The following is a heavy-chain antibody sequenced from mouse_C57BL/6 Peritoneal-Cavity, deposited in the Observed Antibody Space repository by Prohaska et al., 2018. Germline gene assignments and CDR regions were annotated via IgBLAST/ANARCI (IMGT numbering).Heavy chain of an antibody. V-gene: IGHV1-19*01. J-gene: IGHJ4*01. D-gene: IGHD2-4*01. CDR1: GYTFTDYY. Sequence: KPGASVKMSCKASGYTFTDYYMNWVKQSHGKSLEWIGVINPYNGCTSYNQKFKGKATWTGDKACSTGYMELNSLTADDSAVNYCARGADYEGGYYAMDYWGQGTSVTVSS. CDR3: ARGADYEGGYYAMDY. CDR2: INPYNGCT.